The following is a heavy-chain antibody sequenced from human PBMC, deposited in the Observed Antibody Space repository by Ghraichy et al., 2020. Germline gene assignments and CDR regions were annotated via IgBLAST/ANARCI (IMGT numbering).Heavy chain of an antibody. CDR2: VYYDGST. Sequence: SETLSLTCAVSGGAISSSAYSWTWVRQPPEKGLEWIAYVYYDGSTYYNTSLKSRVTISLDNSKNQFSLELTSVTAAATAVYYCARALNYVGFAYWGQGTLVTVSS. CDR3: ARALNYVGFAY. J-gene: IGHJ4*02. CDR1: GGAISSSAYS. V-gene: IGHV4-30-2*01. D-gene: IGHD1-7*01.